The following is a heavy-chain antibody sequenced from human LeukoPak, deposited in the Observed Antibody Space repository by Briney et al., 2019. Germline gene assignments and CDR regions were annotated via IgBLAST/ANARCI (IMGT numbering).Heavy chain of an antibody. D-gene: IGHD5-12*01. CDR3: ARVVAPTNPILQH. CDR1: GYTFTSYY. Sequence: GASVKVSCKASGYTFTSYYMHWVRQAPGQGPEWMGIINPSGGSTSYAQKFQGRVTMTRDTSTSTVYMELSSLRSEDTAVYYCARVVAPTNPILQHWGQGTLVTVSS. V-gene: IGHV1-46*01. CDR2: INPSGGST. J-gene: IGHJ1*01.